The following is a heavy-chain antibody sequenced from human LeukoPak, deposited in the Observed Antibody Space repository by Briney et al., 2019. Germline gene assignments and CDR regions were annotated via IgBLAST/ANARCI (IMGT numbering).Heavy chain of an antibody. CDR1: GYSFTSFG. CDR3: ARDHKVGLTYSSGWLDY. J-gene: IGHJ4*02. Sequence: ASVTVSCKSSGYSFTSFGVSWVRQAPGQGLEWMGWISGYNGDTIFAQKLQGRVALTTDTSTNTSYLELRGLRSDDTAVYYCARDHKVGLTYSSGWLDYWGQGTLVTVSS. CDR2: ISGYNGDT. D-gene: IGHD6-19*01. V-gene: IGHV1-18*01.